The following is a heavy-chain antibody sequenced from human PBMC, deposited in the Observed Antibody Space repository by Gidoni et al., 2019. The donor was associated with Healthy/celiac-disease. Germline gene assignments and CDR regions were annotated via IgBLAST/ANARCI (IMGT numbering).Heavy chain of an antibody. CDR3: ARSETLAAAGKKNYYYYYMDV. Sequence: QVQLQESGPGLVKPSQTLSLPCTVSGGSISSGGYYWSWIRQHPGKGLEWIGYIYYSGSTYYNPSLKSRVTISVDTSKNQFSLKLSSVTAADTAVYYCARSETLAAAGKKNYYYYYMDVWGKGTTVTVSS. V-gene: IGHV4-31*03. J-gene: IGHJ6*03. D-gene: IGHD6-13*01. CDR1: GGSISSGGYY. CDR2: IYYSGST.